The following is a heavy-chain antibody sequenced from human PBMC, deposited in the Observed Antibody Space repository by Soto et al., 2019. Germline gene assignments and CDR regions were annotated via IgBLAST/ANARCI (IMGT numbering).Heavy chain of an antibody. CDR1: GVIFSSYW. CDR3: AWLGEYGSGVGYDY. J-gene: IGHJ4*02. Sequence: EVQLVESGGGLVQPGGSLRLSCAASGVIFSSYWMHWVRQAPGKGLVWVSRINSDGSSTSYADSVKGRFTISRDNAKNTLYLKMNSLRAEDAAVYYCAWLGEYGSGVGYDYWGQGTMVTVSS. V-gene: IGHV3-74*01. D-gene: IGHD3-10*01. CDR2: INSDGSST.